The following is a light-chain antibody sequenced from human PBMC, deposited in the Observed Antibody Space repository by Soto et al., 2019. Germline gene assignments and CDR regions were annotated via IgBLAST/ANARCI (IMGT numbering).Light chain of an antibody. J-gene: IGKJ5*01. V-gene: IGKV1-27*01. CDR3: QKYNSALIT. CDR2: AAS. Sequence: DIQMTQSPSSLSASVGDRVTITCRASQGISNYLAWYQQKPGKVPKLLIYAASTLQSGVPSRFSGSGSGTDFTLTISSLHPEDVATYYCQKYNSALITCGQGTRLEIK. CDR1: QGISNY.